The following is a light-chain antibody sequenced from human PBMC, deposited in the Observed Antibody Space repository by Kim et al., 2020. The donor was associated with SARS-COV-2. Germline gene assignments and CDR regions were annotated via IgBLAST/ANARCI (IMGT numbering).Light chain of an antibody. V-gene: IGKV1-5*03. J-gene: IGKJ1*01. Sequence: ASVGDRVTITCRASQSINSWLVWYQQKPGKAPRLLIYKASSLQNGVSSRFSGSGSGTEFTLTISSLQPDDFATYYCQQYSTYLWTFGQGTKVDIK. CDR3: QQYSTYLWT. CDR2: KAS. CDR1: QSINSW.